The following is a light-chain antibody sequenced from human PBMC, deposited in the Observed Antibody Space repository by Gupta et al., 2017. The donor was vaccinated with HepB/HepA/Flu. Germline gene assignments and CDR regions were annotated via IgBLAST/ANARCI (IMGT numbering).Light chain of an antibody. V-gene: IGKV2-24*01. CDR2: EIS. CDR3: MQTSHFPRT. CDR1: QILAHSAGSIY. J-gene: IGKJ1*01. Sequence: PVTLGQPASISCRSSQILAHSAGSIYLNWLHQRPGQPPRLLIYEISNRFSGVPDRFSGSGAGTDLTLHISRVEAEDVGFYYCMQTSHFPRTFGQGTSVEIK.